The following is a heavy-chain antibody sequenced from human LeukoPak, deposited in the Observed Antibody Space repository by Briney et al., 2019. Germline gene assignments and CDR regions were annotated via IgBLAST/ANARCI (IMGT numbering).Heavy chain of an antibody. Sequence: GASVKVSCKASGGTFSGYAISWVRQAPGQGLGWMGGIIPIFGTANYAQKFQGRVTITTDESTSTAYMELSSLRSEDTAVYYCARTLVAHDDYWGQGTLVTVSS. CDR2: IIPIFGTA. CDR1: GGTFSGYA. D-gene: IGHD2-15*01. V-gene: IGHV1-69*05. CDR3: ARTLVAHDDY. J-gene: IGHJ4*02.